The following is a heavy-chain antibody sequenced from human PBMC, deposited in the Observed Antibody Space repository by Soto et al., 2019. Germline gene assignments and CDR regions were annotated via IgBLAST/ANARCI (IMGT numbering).Heavy chain of an antibody. CDR3: ARRVGSSGWTFDY. CDR1: GFTFSTYS. D-gene: IGHD6-19*01. V-gene: IGHV3-21*01. Sequence: EVQLVESGGGLVKPGGSLRLSCAASGFTFSTYSMNWVRQAPGKGLEWVSSISSSITYIYYADSVKGRFTISRDNAENSLYLQMNSLRAEDTAVYYCARRVGSSGWTFDYWGQGTLVTVSS. CDR2: ISSSITYI. J-gene: IGHJ4*02.